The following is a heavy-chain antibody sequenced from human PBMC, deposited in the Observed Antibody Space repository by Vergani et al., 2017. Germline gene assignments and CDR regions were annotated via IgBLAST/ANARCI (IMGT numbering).Heavy chain of an antibody. CDR2: ILYDGSNK. Sequence: QVQLVESGGGVVQTGRSLRLSCAASGFTLSSYGMHWVRQAPGKGLEWVAVILYDGSNKYYADSVKARFTISRDNSKNTLYLQMNSLRAEDKAVYYCAKSVTIFGVVIKYNWFDPWGQGTLVTVSS. D-gene: IGHD3-3*01. CDR3: AKSVTIFGVVIKYNWFDP. V-gene: IGHV3-30*18. CDR1: GFTLSSYG. J-gene: IGHJ5*02.